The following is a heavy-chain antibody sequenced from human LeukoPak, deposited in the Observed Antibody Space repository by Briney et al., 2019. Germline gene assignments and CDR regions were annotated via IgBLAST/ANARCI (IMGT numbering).Heavy chain of an antibody. V-gene: IGHV1-2*04. D-gene: IGHD6-19*01. J-gene: IGHJ4*02. CDR3: ARADSSGWYNPSLGY. CDR1: GYTFTGYY. Sequence: WASVKVSCKASGYTFTGYYMHWVRQAPGQGLEWMGWINPNSGGTNNAQKFQGWVTMTRDTSISTAYMELSRLRSDDTAVYYCARADSSGWYNPSLGYWGQGTLVTVSS. CDR2: INPNSGGT.